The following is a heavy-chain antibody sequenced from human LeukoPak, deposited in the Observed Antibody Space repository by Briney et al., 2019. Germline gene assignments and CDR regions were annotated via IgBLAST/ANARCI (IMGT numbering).Heavy chain of an antibody. Sequence: SQTLSLTCTVSGGSISSGAYYWSWIRQHPGKGLEWSGYIYYSGSTYYNPSLKSRVTISVDTSKDQFSLKLSSVTAADTAVYYCARVHYDILTGYTYFFDYWGQGTLVTVSS. CDR3: ARVHYDILTGYTYFFDY. J-gene: IGHJ4*02. CDR2: IYYSGST. CDR1: GGSISSGAYY. V-gene: IGHV4-31*03. D-gene: IGHD3-9*01.